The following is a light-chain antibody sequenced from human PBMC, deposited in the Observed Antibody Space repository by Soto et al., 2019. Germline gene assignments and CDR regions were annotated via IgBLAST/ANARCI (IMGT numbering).Light chain of an antibody. J-gene: IGLJ3*02. CDR1: SSDVGAYNY. Sequence: QSVLTQPPSASGSPGQSVTISCTGTSSDVGAYNYVSWYQQHAGKAPKLVIYEVTKRPSGVPDRFSGSKSANTASLPLSGLQAEDEADYYCSSFASSNTWVFGGGTKVTVL. CDR2: EVT. CDR3: SSFASSNTWV. V-gene: IGLV2-8*01.